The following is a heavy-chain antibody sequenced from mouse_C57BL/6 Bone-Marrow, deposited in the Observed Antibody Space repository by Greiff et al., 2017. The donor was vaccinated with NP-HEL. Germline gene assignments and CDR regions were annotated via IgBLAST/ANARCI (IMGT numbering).Heavy chain of an antibody. CDR2: IDPSDSYT. J-gene: IGHJ4*01. D-gene: IGHD3-1*01. CDR1: GYTFTSYW. Sequence: VQLQQPGAELVKPGASVKLSCKASGYTFTSYWMQWVKQRPGQGLEWIGEIDPSDSYTNYNQKFKGKATLTVDTSSSTAYMQLSGLTSGDSAVYYCARIGGSYMDYWGKGTSVTVSS. CDR3: ARIGGSYMDY. V-gene: IGHV1-50*01.